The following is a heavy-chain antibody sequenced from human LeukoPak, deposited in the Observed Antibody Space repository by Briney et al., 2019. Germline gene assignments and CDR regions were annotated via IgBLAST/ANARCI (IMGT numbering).Heavy chain of an antibody. D-gene: IGHD6-19*01. CDR1: GFTFSSYA. J-gene: IGHJ6*04. Sequence: TGGSLRLSCAASGFTFSSYAMSWIRQAPGKGLEWVSAISGSGDNTYYADSVKGRFTISRDNSKNTVYLQMNSLRAEDTAKYYCAKDLTRAVAGAFGVWGKGTTVTVSS. CDR2: ISGSGDNT. V-gene: IGHV3-23*01. CDR3: AKDLTRAVAGAFGV.